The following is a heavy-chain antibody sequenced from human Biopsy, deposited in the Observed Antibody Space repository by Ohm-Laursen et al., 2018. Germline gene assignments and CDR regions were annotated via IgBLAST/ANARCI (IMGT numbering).Heavy chain of an antibody. V-gene: IGHV4-4*07. D-gene: IGHD1-14*01. Sequence: GTLSLTCTVSGGSLSSYSWSWIRQPAGQGLEWIGQIYTSGITNYNPSLKSRVTITVDTSKNKFSLRVSSRTAADTAVYYCARDRDRRGWFDPWGQGTLVTVSS. CDR1: GGSLSSYS. CDR2: IYTSGIT. CDR3: ARDRDRRGWFDP. J-gene: IGHJ5*02.